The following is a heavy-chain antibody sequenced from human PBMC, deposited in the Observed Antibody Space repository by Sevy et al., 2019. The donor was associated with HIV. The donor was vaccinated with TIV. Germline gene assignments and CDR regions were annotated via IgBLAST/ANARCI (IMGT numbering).Heavy chain of an antibody. Sequence: GSLRLSCSASGFTFSDYYMSWIRQAPGKGLEWVSYISTSSTYTNHADSVKGRFTISRDNANNSLYLQMNSLRAEDTTVYFCARVRYKYGSYYFDYWGQGTLVTVSS. D-gene: IGHD5-18*01. CDR1: GFTFSDYY. CDR3: ARVRYKYGSYYFDY. J-gene: IGHJ4*02. CDR2: ISTSSTYT. V-gene: IGHV3-11*06.